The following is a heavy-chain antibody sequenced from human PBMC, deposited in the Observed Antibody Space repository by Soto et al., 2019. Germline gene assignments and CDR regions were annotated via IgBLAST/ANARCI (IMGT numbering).Heavy chain of an antibody. CDR1: VSALSSSNG. CDR3: ARDLYYYDSSGRTPSAFEI. D-gene: IGHD3-22*01. CDR2: IYHTGST. V-gene: IGHV4-4*02. Sequence: SATLSLTGVGSVSALSSSNGWSWFCQRPGKGLEWIGEIYHTGSTNYNPSLNSRVTISVDKSKNQFSLKLSSVTAADTAVYYCARDLYYYDSSGRTPSAFEIWGQGTMVT. J-gene: IGHJ3*02.